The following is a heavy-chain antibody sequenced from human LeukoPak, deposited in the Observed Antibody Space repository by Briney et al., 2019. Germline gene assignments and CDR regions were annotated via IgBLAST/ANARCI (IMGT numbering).Heavy chain of an antibody. J-gene: IGHJ4*02. V-gene: IGHV3-21*03. CDR2: ISSSSSYI. Sequence: GGSLRLSCAASGFTFRSYTMNWVRQAPGKGLKWVSSISSSSSYIYYADSVKGRFTISRDNAKNSLYLQMNSLRAEDTAVYYCARDLAAAGTDYWGQGTLATVSS. D-gene: IGHD6-13*01. CDR1: GFTFRSYT. CDR3: ARDLAAAGTDY.